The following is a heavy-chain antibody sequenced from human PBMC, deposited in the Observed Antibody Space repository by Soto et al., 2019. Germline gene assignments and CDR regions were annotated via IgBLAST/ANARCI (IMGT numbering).Heavy chain of an antibody. D-gene: IGHD4-17*01. Sequence: GGSLRLSCAASGFTFSDYYMNWIRQSPGGGLEWVSHISSSSSYILYAESVKGRFTISRDNAKKSLYLQMNSLRVDDTAVYYCARSLDYGDLDYWGQGTLVTVSS. J-gene: IGHJ4*02. V-gene: IGHV3-11*06. CDR1: GFTFSDYY. CDR2: ISSSSSYI. CDR3: ARSLDYGDLDY.